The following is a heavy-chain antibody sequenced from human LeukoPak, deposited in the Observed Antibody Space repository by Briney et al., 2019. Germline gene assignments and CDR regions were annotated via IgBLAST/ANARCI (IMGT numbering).Heavy chain of an antibody. CDR2: TYYRSKWYN. D-gene: IGHD3-22*01. J-gene: IGHJ6*02. V-gene: IGHV6-1*01. CDR3: ARDWYYYDXSXXXXXYXXXXXX. Sequence: PSQTLSLTCAISGDSVSSNSAAWNWIRQPPSRGLEWLGRTYYRSKWYNDYAVSVKSRITINPDTSKNQFSLQLNSVTPEDTAVYYCARDWYYYDXSXXXXXYXXXXXXWGQXTTVTVSS. CDR1: GDSVSSNSAA.